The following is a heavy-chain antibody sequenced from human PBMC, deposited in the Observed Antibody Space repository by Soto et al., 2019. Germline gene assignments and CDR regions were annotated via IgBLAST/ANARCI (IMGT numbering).Heavy chain of an antibody. CDR1: GGSISSSSYY. J-gene: IGHJ4*02. V-gene: IGHV4-39*01. Sequence: QLQLQESGPGLVKPSETLSLTCTVSGGSISSSSYYWGWIRQPPGKGLEWIGSIYYSGSTYYNPSLKSRVTISVDTSKNQFSLKLSSVTAADTAVYYCASPLPGLTTLWYYWGQGTLVTVSS. D-gene: IGHD2-21*02. CDR2: IYYSGST. CDR3: ASPLPGLTTLWYY.